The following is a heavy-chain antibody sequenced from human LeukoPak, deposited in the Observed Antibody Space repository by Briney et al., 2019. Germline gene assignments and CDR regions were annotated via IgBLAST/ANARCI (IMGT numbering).Heavy chain of an antibody. CDR2: ITGSGGSA. CDR1: GFTFDNFA. CDR3: ARELFDFDY. D-gene: IGHD3-10*01. J-gene: IGHJ4*02. Sequence: GGSLRLSCAPSGFTFDNFAMTWVRQAPGKGLEWVSEITGSGGSAYYADSVKGRFTISRDNSKNTLYLQMNSLRAEDTAIYYCARELFDFDYWGQGTLVTVSS. V-gene: IGHV3-23*01.